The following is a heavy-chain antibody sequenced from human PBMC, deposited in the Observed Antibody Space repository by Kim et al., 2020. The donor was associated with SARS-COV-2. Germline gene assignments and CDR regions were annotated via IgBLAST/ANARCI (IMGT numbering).Heavy chain of an antibody. CDR3: ARDPVVVPAVPTPITAPQDTY. Sequence: ASVKVSCKASGYTFTAFYMHWVRQAPGQGLEWMGRINGNSGGTHYAQKFQGRVTMTRDTSTSTAYMELSRLTSDDTAVYYCARDPVVVPAVPTPITAPQDTYWGQGALVTVSS. D-gene: IGHD2-2*01. V-gene: IGHV1-2*06. CDR2: INGNSGGT. CDR1: GYTFTAFY. J-gene: IGHJ4*02.